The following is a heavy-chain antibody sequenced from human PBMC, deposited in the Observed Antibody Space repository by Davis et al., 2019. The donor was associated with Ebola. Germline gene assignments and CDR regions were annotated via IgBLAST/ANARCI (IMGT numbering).Heavy chain of an antibody. J-gene: IGHJ3*02. Sequence: GESLKISCKGSGYRFTSYWIGWVRQMPGKGLEWMGIIYTGDSNTRYSPSFRGQVTISADKSIKTAFLQWSSLKASDTAMYYCATLRRTITGMDDGFDIWGQGTMVTVSS. CDR1: GYRFTSYW. CDR3: ATLRRTITGMDDGFDI. CDR2: IYTGDSNT. V-gene: IGHV5-51*01. D-gene: IGHD1-20*01.